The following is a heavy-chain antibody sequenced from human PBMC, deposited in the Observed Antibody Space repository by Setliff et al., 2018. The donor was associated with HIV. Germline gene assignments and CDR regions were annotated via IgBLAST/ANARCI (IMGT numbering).Heavy chain of an antibody. CDR3: VRDGGALKDDYGDNRWGLGYFDF. CDR1: GYTFTDNY. J-gene: IGHJ4*02. CDR2: IIPIFGIT. D-gene: IGHD4-17*01. Sequence: GASVKVSCKASGYTFTDNYIHWVRQAPGQGIEWMGGIIPIFGITNYAQKFQGRVTITADEITSTAYMELSSLRSEDTAVYYCVRDGGALKDDYGDNRWGLGYFDFWGQGTLVTVSS. V-gene: IGHV1-69*13.